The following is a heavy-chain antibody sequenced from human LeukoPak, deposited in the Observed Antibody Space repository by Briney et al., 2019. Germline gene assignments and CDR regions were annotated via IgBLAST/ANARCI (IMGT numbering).Heavy chain of an antibody. D-gene: IGHD1-26*01. CDR3: ATLVGATVSFDY. Sequence: PSETLSLTCTVSGGSIRSYYWSWIRQPPGKGLEWIGHIYYSGSTDYNPSLKSRLTISVDTSKNQFSLKLTSVTAADTAVYYCATLVGATVSFDYWGQGTLVTVSS. CDR2: IYYSGST. V-gene: IGHV4-59*08. CDR1: GGSIRSYY. J-gene: IGHJ4*02.